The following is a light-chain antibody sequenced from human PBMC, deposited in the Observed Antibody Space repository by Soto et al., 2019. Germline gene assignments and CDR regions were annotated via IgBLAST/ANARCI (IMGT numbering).Light chain of an antibody. CDR3: CSYAGSYTFV. CDR2: DVT. CDR1: SSDVGVYNY. Sequence: QSALTQPRSVSGSPGQSVTISCTGTSSDVGVYNYVSWYQQHPGKAPKLMIYDVTKRPSGVPDRFSGSKSANTASLTISGLQAEDEADYYCCSYAGSYTFVFGNGTKVT. V-gene: IGLV2-11*01. J-gene: IGLJ1*01.